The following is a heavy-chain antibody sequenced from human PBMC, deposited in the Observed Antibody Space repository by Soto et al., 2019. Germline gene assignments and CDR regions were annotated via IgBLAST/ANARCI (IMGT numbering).Heavy chain of an antibody. J-gene: IGHJ4*02. CDR2: IIPIFGTA. D-gene: IGHD3-22*01. CDR3: ARDRRQYYYDSSGYYYGFYFDY. CDR1: GGTFSSYA. V-gene: IGHV1-69*13. Sequence: SVKVSCKASGGTFSSYAISWERQAPGQGLEWMGGIIPIFGTANYAQKFQGRVTITADESTSTAYMELSSLRSEDTAVYYCARDRRQYYYDSSGYYYGFYFDYWGQGSLVTVSS.